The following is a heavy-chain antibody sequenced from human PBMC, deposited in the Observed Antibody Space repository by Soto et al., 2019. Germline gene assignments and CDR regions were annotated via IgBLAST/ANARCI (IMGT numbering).Heavy chain of an antibody. CDR2: LNGGTGQT. CDR3: ARGKGMEENYFYYGLDI. CDR1: GYTFSTYA. D-gene: IGHD1-1*01. J-gene: IGHJ6*02. Sequence: ASVKVSCKASGYTFSTYAMHWVRQAPGQSLEWMGWLNGGTGQTRYSQKFQDRVIITRDTSASTGYMELSSLASEDTAVYYCARGKGMEENYFYYGLDIWGQGTTVTISS. V-gene: IGHV1-3*01.